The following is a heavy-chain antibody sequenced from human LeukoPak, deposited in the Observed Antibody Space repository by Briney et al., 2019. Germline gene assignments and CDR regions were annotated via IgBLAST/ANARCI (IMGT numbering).Heavy chain of an antibody. CDR2: IYYSGST. CDR1: GGSISSNTYY. V-gene: IGHV4-39*07. J-gene: IGHJ4*02. D-gene: IGHD3-10*01. CDR3: ARRPLSYGLDY. Sequence: SETLSLTCTVSGGSISSNTYYWGWIRQPPGKGLEWIGSIYYSGSTYYNPSLKSRVTISVDTSKNQFSLKLSSVTAADTAVYYCARRPLSYGLDYWGQGTLVTVSS.